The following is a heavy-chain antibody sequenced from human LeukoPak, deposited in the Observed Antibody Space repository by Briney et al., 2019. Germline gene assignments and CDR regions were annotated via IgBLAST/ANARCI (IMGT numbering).Heavy chain of an antibody. CDR3: ARVRAGSDFSGLFDS. J-gene: IGHJ4*02. V-gene: IGHV4-59*01. CDR2: IYYSGNT. Sequence: SETLSLTCTVSGGSINAYYWSWIRQTPGKGLEWIAYIYYSGNTNYIASLESRLTISVDTSKYQLSQKLTSVTAADAAVYYCARVRAGSDFSGLFDSWGQGTLVAVCS. CDR1: GGSINAYY. D-gene: IGHD2-15*01.